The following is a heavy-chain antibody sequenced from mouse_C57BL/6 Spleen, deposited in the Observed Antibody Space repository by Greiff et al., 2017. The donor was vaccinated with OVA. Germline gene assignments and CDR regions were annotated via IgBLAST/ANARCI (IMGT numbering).Heavy chain of an antibody. CDR2: ISYDGSN. D-gene: IGHD1-1*01. Sequence: ESGPGLVKPSQSLSLTCSVTGYSITSGYYWNWIRQFPGNKLEWMGYISYDGSNNYNPSLKNRISITRDTSKNQFFLKLNSVTTEDTATYYCARKTTDAMDYWGQGTSVTVSS. V-gene: IGHV3-6*01. J-gene: IGHJ4*01. CDR1: GYSITSGYY. CDR3: ARKTTDAMDY.